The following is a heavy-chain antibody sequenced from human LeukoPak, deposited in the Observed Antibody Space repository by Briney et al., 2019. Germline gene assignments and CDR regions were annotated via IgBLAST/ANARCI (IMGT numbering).Heavy chain of an antibody. CDR3: ARDKMTTFYYYGMDV. J-gene: IGHJ6*02. D-gene: IGHD2/OR15-2a*01. CDR1: GFTVSSNY. Sequence: GGSLRLSCAASGFTVSSNYMSRVRQAPGKGLEWVSVIYSGGSTYYADSVKGRFTISRDNSKNTLYLQMNSLRAEDTAVYYCARDKMTTFYYYGMDVWGQGTTVTVSS. V-gene: IGHV3-53*01. CDR2: IYSGGST.